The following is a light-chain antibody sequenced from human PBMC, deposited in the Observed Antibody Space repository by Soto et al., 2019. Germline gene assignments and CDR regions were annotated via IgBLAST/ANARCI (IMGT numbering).Light chain of an antibody. CDR3: QQRRNWAPC. Sequence: IMLTQSLATMSFSPGKRATLSCKASQSVSSYLVWYQQKPGQAPRLRINDPSNRSTGIPARFSGSGSGTGFTLTISSLEPEHFAVYYCQQRRNWAPCFGQGIRLE. CDR2: DPS. V-gene: IGKV3-11*01. CDR1: QSVSSY. J-gene: IGKJ5*01.